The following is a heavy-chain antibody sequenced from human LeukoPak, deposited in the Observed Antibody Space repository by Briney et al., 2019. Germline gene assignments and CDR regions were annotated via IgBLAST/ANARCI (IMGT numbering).Heavy chain of an antibody. Sequence: SETLSLTCAVYGGSFSGYYWSWIRQPPGKGLEWIGEINHSGSTNYNPSLKSRVTMSVDTSKNQFSLKLSSVTAADTAVYYCARDSLAVAGTDYWGQGTLVTVSS. D-gene: IGHD6-19*01. CDR1: GGSFSGYY. J-gene: IGHJ4*02. CDR3: ARDSLAVAGTDY. CDR2: INHSGST. V-gene: IGHV4-34*01.